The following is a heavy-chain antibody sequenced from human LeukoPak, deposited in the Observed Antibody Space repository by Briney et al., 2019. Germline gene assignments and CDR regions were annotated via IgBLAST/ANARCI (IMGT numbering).Heavy chain of an antibody. J-gene: IGHJ4*02. CDR2: MNPNSGNT. D-gene: IGHD3-10*01. CDR3: ARGEKGGSGSYSNFDY. V-gene: IGHV1-8*01. Sequence: GASVKVSCKASGYTFTSYDINWVRQATGQGLEWMGWMNPNSGNTGYAQKFQGRVTMTRNTFISTAYMELSSLRSEDTAVYYCARGEKGGSGSYSNFDYWGQGTLVTVSS. CDR1: GYTFTSYD.